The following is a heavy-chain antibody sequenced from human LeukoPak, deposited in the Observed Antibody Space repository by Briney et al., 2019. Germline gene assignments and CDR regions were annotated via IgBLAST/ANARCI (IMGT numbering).Heavy chain of an antibody. Sequence: VASVKVSCRASGFTLTDFYIHWVRHAPGQGLEWMGWINPNSGSTSFARKFQGRVTMTRDTSISTAYMELSRLRSDDTAVYYCARTTGGYCTSTNCLFNYWGQGTLVTVSS. CDR2: INPNSGST. J-gene: IGHJ4*02. V-gene: IGHV1-2*02. CDR1: GFTLTDFY. CDR3: ARTTGGYCTSTNCLFNY. D-gene: IGHD2-2*01.